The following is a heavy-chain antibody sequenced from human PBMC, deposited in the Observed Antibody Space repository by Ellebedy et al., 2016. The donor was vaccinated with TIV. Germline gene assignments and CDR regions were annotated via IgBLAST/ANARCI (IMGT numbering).Heavy chain of an antibody. CDR2: ITGSGDRT. CDR3: ARDHSSGWYYFDY. Sequence: GESLKISCAASGFTFDNFAMRWFRQAPGKGLEWVSAITGSGDRTFYADSVKGRFTISRDNSKNTLYLQMNSLRAEDTAVYYCARDHSSGWYYFDYWGQGTLVTVSS. V-gene: IGHV3-23*01. J-gene: IGHJ4*02. CDR1: GFTFDNFA. D-gene: IGHD6-19*01.